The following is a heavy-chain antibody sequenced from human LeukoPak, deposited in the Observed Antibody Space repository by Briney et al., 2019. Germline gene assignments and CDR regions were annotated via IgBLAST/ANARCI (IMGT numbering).Heavy chain of an antibody. CDR1: GFTFSSYS. Sequence: PGGSLRLSCAASGFTFSSYSMNWVRQAPGKGLEWVAVISYDGSNKYYADSVKGRFTISRDNSKNTLYLQMNSLRAEDTAVYYCARASRDRSWYIDDCWGQGTLVTVSS. V-gene: IGHV3-30*03. CDR3: ARASRDRSWYIDDC. CDR2: ISYDGSNK. J-gene: IGHJ4*02. D-gene: IGHD6-13*01.